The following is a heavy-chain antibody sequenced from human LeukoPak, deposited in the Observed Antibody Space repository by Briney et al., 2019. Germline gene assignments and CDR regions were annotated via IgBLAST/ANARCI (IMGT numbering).Heavy chain of an antibody. D-gene: IGHD3-3*01. V-gene: IGHV4-59*12. CDR1: GGSINNYY. Sequence: SETLSLTCTVSGGSINNYYWNWIRQSPGKGLEWIGYIYYSGSTSYNPSLRSPATISVDTSKNQFSLKLSSVAAADTAVYYCARARLYYDFWSGYHRVFDYWGQGTLVTVSS. CDR3: ARARLYYDFWSGYHRVFDY. CDR2: IYYSGST. J-gene: IGHJ4*02.